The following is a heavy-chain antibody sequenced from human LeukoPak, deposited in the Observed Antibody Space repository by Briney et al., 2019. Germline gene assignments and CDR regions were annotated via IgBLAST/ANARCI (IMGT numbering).Heavy chain of an antibody. Sequence: SETLSLTCTVSGGSISSYYWSWIRQPPGKGLEWIAYISDIGSINYDPSLKSRVTISLDTSKNQFSLKLSSVAAADTAVYYCAGHHPRNTVDFWGQGTLVTVSS. D-gene: IGHD2/OR15-2a*01. CDR1: GGSISSYY. CDR3: AGHHPRNTVDF. V-gene: IGHV4-59*08. CDR2: ISDIGSI. J-gene: IGHJ4*02.